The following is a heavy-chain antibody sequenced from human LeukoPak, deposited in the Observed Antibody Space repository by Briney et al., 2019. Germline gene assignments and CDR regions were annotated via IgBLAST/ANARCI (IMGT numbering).Heavy chain of an antibody. V-gene: IGHV4-39*01. CDR2: IYYSGST. CDR1: GGSISSSNYY. D-gene: IGHD2-2*01. J-gene: IGHJ5*02. CDR3: ARQILYCSSTSCLNWFDP. Sequence: SETLSLTCTVSGGSISSSNYYWGWIRQPPGKGLEWIGSIYYSGSTYYNPSLKGRVTISVDTSKNQFSLKLSSVTAADTAVYYCARQILYCSSTSCLNWFDPWGQGTLVTVSS.